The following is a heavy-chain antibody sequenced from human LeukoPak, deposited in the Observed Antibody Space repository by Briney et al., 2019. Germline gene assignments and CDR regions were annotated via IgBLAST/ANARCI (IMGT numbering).Heavy chain of an antibody. CDR2: IYSGDSDT. Sequence: GVALTISCTGSGYSFTSYWIGWVRPLPRKGREWMGIIYSGDSDTRYNPSFQGRVTISADKSISTAYLQRSSLKASDTAMYYCARHGGASSRWYGHYWGQGTLVTVSS. V-gene: IGHV5-51*01. J-gene: IGHJ4*02. D-gene: IGHD6-19*01. CDR3: ARHGGASSRWYGHY. CDR1: GYSFTSYW.